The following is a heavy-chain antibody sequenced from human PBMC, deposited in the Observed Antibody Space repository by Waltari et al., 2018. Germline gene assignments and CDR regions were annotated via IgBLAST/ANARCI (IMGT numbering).Heavy chain of an antibody. J-gene: IGHJ6*02. CDR2: IDNSGST. CDR1: GGSVFSGDYF. V-gene: IGHV4-30-4*08. D-gene: IGHD6-19*01. CDR3: GRMGVAVAGLFYYIVDV. Sequence: QVPLQESGPGLVKPSQTLSLTCTVSGGSVFSGDYFWTWIRQPPGKGLEWIGYIDNSGSTHYNPSLRRRLSISGDPSKNQFSLKLNSVTAADTAVYYCGRMGVAVAGLFYYIVDVWGQGTTVTVAS.